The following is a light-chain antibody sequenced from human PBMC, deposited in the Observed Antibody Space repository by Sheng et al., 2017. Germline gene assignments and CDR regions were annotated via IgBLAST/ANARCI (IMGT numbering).Light chain of an antibody. CDR1: QGISSD. V-gene: IGKV1-13*02. CDR2: QAS. J-gene: IGKJ1*01. Sequence: AIQLTQSPSSLSASVGDRVAFTCRASQGISSDLAWYRQKAGKAPKLLIYQASSLDSGVPSRFSGSGFGTEFTLTISSLQPDDFATYYCQEYISYWTFGQGTKVEIK. CDR3: QEYISYWT.